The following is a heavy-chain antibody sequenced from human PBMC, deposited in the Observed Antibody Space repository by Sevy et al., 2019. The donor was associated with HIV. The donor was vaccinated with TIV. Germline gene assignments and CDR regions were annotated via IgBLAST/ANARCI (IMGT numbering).Heavy chain of an antibody. CDR1: GGSISSYY. V-gene: IGHV4-59*01. J-gene: IGHJ3*02. D-gene: IGHD3-10*01. CDR3: AREGYGSGSDAFDI. Sequence: SETLSLTCTVSGGSISSYYWSWIRQPPGKGLEWIGYIYYSGSTNYNPPLKSRVTISVDTSKNQFSLKLSSVTAADTAVYYCAREGYGSGSDAFDIWGQGTMVTVSS. CDR2: IYYSGST.